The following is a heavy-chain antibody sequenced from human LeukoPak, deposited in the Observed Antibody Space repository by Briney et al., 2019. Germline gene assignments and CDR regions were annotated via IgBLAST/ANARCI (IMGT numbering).Heavy chain of an antibody. J-gene: IGHJ3*02. CDR3: ARVGVYYDSSGYYSAFDI. CDR2: ISSSGSTI. CDR1: GFTFSDYY. V-gene: IGHV3-11*04. D-gene: IGHD3-22*01. Sequence: PGGSLRLSCAASGFTFSDYYMSWIRQAPGKGLEWVSYISSSGSTIYYADSVKGRFTISRDNAKNSLYLQMNSLRAEDTAVYYCARVGVYYDSSGYYSAFDIWGQGTMVTVSS.